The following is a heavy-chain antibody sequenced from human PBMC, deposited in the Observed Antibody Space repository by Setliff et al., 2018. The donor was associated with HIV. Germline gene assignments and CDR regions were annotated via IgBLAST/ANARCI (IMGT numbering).Heavy chain of an antibody. Sequence: PGGSLRLSCAASGFRFRSYWMSWVRQAPGKGLESVANVKQDGTEALYVDSVKSRFTISRDNANNLVYLQMNSLRVEDTAVYFCARGRNRNYVVYGMDVWGQGTTVTAP. J-gene: IGHJ6*02. CDR1: GFRFRSYW. D-gene: IGHD1-7*01. CDR3: ARGRNRNYVVYGMDV. CDR2: VKQDGTEA. V-gene: IGHV3-7*01.